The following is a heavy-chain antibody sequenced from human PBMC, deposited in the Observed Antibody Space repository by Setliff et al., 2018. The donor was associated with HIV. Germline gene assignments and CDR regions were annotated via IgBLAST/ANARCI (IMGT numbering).Heavy chain of an antibody. J-gene: IGHJ3*02. D-gene: IGHD1-26*01. CDR2: ISAYNGNT. CDR1: GYTFTSYS. V-gene: IGHV1-18*01. CDR3: ARDSEWGSYIFWTFDI. Sequence: ASVKVSCKASGYTFTSYSISWVRQAPGQGLEWMGWISAYNGNTNYAQKLKGRVTMTTDTSTSTAYMELRSLRSDDTAVYYCARDSEWGSYIFWTFDIWGQGTMVTVSS.